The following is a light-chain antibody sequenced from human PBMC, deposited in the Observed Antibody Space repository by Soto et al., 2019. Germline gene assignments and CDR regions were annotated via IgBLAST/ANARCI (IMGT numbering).Light chain of an antibody. CDR1: SSDVGAY. CDR3: SSYRSSSTLV. CDR2: DVS. Sequence: QSALTQPASVSGSPGQSITISCTGTSSDVGAYVSWYQQHPGKAPKLMIYDVSNRPSGVSNRFSGSKSDNTASLTISGLQADDEADYYCSSYRSSSTLVFGGGTKLTVL. J-gene: IGLJ2*01. V-gene: IGLV2-14*03.